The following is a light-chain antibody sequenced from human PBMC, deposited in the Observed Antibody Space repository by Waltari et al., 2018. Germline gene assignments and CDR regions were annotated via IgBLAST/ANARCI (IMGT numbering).Light chain of an antibody. CDR2: DAS. V-gene: IGKV1-5*01. J-gene: IGKJ1*01. Sequence: DIQMTQSPSTLSASVGDRVTITCRASQRISSWLAWYQHKSRKAPKLLIYDASNLDSGVPSRFSGSGAGTEFTLTISSLQPDDFATYYCHQYNGYSGWTFGQGTKVEIK. CDR1: QRISSW. CDR3: HQYNGYSGWT.